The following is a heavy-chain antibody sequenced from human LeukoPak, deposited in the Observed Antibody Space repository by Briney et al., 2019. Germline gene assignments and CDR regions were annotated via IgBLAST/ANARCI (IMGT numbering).Heavy chain of an antibody. J-gene: IGHJ3*02. Sequence: PGGSLRLSCAASGFTFSSYTMNWVRQPPGKGLEWVSSISSSSSYIYYADSVRGRFTISRDNAKNSLYLQMNSLRAEDTAVYYCARGEGGAAFDIWGQGTMVTVSS. CDR3: ARGEGGAAFDI. D-gene: IGHD3-16*01. V-gene: IGHV3-21*01. CDR2: ISSSSSYI. CDR1: GFTFSSYT.